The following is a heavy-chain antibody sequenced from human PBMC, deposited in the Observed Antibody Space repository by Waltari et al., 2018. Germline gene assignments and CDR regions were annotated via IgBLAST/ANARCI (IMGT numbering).Heavy chain of an antibody. J-gene: IGHJ3*02. V-gene: IGHV1-69*05. D-gene: IGHD4-17*01. CDR3: ARDPGLSLYGDLLAGAFDI. CDR1: GGTFSSYA. CDR2: IIPIFGTA. Sequence: QVQLVQSGAEVKKPGSSVKVSCKASGGTFSSYAISWVRQAPGQGLEWMGGIIPIFGTANYAQQFQGRVTITTDESTSTAYMELSSLRSEDTAVYYCARDPGLSLYGDLLAGAFDIWGQGTMVTVSS.